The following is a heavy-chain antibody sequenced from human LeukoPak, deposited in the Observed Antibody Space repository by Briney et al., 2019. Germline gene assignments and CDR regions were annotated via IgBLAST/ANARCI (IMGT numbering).Heavy chain of an antibody. Sequence: PSETLSLTCTVSGGSISSYYWSWIRQPAGKGLEWIGRIYTSGSTNYNPSLKSRVTMSVDTSKNQFSLKLSSVTAADTAVYYCAREPYHSSSWPLFFDYWGQGTLVTVSS. CDR2: IYTSGST. V-gene: IGHV4-4*07. CDR3: AREPYHSSSWPLFFDY. D-gene: IGHD6-13*01. J-gene: IGHJ4*02. CDR1: GGSISSYY.